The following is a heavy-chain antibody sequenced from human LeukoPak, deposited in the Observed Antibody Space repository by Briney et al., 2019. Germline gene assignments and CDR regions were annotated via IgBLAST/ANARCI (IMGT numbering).Heavy chain of an antibody. CDR1: GFTFSSYW. D-gene: IGHD3-3*01. Sequence: GGSLRLSCAASGFTFSSYWMSWVRQAPGKGLEWVANIKQEGSEKYYVDSVKGRFTISRDNAKNSLYLQMNSLIAEATAGDYCASDLPYYDFWSGYYLYYYYGLDVWGQGTTVTVSS. V-gene: IGHV3-7*01. J-gene: IGHJ6*02. CDR3: ASDLPYYDFWSGYYLYYYYGLDV. CDR2: IKQEGSEK.